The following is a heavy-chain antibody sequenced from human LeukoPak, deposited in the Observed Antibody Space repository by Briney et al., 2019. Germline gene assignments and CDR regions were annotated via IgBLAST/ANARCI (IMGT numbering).Heavy chain of an antibody. J-gene: IGHJ4*02. CDR2: INPSGGST. CDR1: GYTFTSYY. CDR3: ASEFPHRLELAYFDY. V-gene: IGHV1-46*01. Sequence: ASVKVSCKASGYTFTSYYMHWVRQAPGQGLEWVGIINPSGGSTSYAQKFQGRVTMTRDTSTSTVYMELSSLRSEDTAVYYCASEFPHRLELAYFDYWGQGTLVTVSS. D-gene: IGHD1-7*01.